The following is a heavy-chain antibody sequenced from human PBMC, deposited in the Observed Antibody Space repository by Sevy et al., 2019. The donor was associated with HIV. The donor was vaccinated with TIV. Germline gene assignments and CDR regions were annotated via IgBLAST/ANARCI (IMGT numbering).Heavy chain of an antibody. J-gene: IGHJ4*02. CDR3: ARVDSGGYFGGIDY. CDR2: INSDGSST. Sequence: GGSLRLSCAASGFTFSSYWMHWVRQAPGKGLVWVSRINSDGSSTSYADSVKGRFTISRDNAKNTLYLQMNSLRAEDTAVYYCARVDSGGYFGGIDYWGQGTLVTVSS. D-gene: IGHD1-26*01. V-gene: IGHV3-74*01. CDR1: GFTFSSYW.